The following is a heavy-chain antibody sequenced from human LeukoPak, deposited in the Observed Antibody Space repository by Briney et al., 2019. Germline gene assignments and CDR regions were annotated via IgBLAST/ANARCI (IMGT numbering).Heavy chain of an antibody. J-gene: IGHJ6*02. CDR2: ISGSGGST. CDR3: AKDRSCSSTSCYAYYYYYYGMDV. D-gene: IGHD2-2*01. V-gene: IGHV3-23*01. Sequence: GGSLRLSCAASGFTFSSYAMSWVRQAPGKGLEWVSSISGSGGSTYYADSVKGRFTISRDNSKNTLYLQMNSLRAEDTAVYYCAKDRSCSSTSCYAYYYYYYGMDVWGQGTTVTVSS. CDR1: GFTFSSYA.